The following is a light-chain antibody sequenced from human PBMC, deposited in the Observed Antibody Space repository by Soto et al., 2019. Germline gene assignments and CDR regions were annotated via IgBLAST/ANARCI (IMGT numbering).Light chain of an antibody. CDR2: PAS. CDR3: QQNYNTPRT. CDR1: QSISIY. J-gene: IGKJ1*01. Sequence: DIQMTQSPSSLSASVGDRVTLTCRASQSISIYLNWYQQKPGKAPKVLIYPASTLHSGVQSRFSGSGSGTDFTLTISSLQPEDFATYYCQQNYNTPRTFGPGTKVEVK. V-gene: IGKV1-39*01.